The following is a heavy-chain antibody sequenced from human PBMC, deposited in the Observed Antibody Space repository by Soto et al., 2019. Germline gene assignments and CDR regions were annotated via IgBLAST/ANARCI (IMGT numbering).Heavy chain of an antibody. J-gene: IGHJ4*02. D-gene: IGHD6-6*01. Sequence: GGSLRLSCAAPGFTVSNNYLSWVRQAPGKGLEWVSVIYSGGSTYYADSVKGRFTASRDNSKNTLHLQMSSLRAEDTAVYYCATHSSSSGLSFDYWGQGTLVTVSS. V-gene: IGHV3-53*01. CDR1: GFTVSNNY. CDR2: IYSGGST. CDR3: ATHSSSSGLSFDY.